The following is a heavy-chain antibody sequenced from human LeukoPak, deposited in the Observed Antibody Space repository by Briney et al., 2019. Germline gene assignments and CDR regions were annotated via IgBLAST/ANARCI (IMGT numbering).Heavy chain of an antibody. V-gene: IGHV1-46*01. CDR2: INPSNHRT. J-gene: IGHJ5*02. D-gene: IGHD3-22*01. CDR3: ARGVHVRKYDSNENCFDP. Sequence: EASVKVSCKASGYTFTSYYMHWVRQAPGQGLEWMGLINPSNHRTNYAQRFQGRVTMTRDMSTSTVYMELSSLRSEDTAVFYCARGVHVRKYDSNENCFDPWGQGTLVTVSS. CDR1: GYTFTSYY.